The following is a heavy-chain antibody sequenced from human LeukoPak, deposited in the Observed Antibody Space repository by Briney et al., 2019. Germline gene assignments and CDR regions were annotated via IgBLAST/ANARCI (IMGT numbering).Heavy chain of an antibody. CDR3: ARQHSGRPRHYYFDY. J-gene: IGHJ4*02. Sequence: GESLKISCKGSGYSFTSYWIGWVRQMPGKGLEWMGIIYPGESDTRYSPSFQGQVTISADKSISTAYLQWSSLKASDTAMYYCARQHSGRPRHYYFDYWGQGTLVTVSS. V-gene: IGHV5-51*01. CDR2: IYPGESDT. D-gene: IGHD1-26*01. CDR1: GYSFTSYW.